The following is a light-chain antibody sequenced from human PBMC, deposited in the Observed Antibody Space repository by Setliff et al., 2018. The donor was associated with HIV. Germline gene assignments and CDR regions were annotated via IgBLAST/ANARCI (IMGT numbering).Light chain of an antibody. CDR1: QTVLISSTNKNY. J-gene: IGKJ2*01. V-gene: IGKV4-1*01. CDR3: QQYYSTPYT. CDR2: WAS. Sequence: DIVMTQSSDSLAVSLGERATINCKSSQTVLISSTNKNYLAWYQQKSGQPPKLLISWASTRESGVPDRFSGSGSGTDFTLTISSLQAEDVAIYYCQQYYSTPYTFGQGTKVDI.